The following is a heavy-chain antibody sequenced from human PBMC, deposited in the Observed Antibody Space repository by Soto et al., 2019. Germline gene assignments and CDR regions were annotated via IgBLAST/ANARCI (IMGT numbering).Heavy chain of an antibody. CDR1: GGTFSSYT. Sequence: GASVKVSCKASGGTFSSYTISWVRQAPGQGLEWMGRIIPILGIANYAQKFQGRVTITADKSTSTAYMELSSLRSENTAVYYCASSMATVSSAHWGQGTLVTVSS. CDR3: ASSMATVSSAH. J-gene: IGHJ4*02. V-gene: IGHV1-69*02. D-gene: IGHD5-12*01. CDR2: IIPILGIA.